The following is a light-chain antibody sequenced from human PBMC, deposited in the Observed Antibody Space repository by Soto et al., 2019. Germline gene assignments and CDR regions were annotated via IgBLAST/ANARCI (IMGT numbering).Light chain of an antibody. J-gene: IGKJ5*01. CDR1: QDISNY. V-gene: IGKV1-33*01. CDR3: QQYDNRPL. CDR2: DAT. Sequence: DIQMTQSPSSLSASVGDRVTITCQASQDISNYLNWYQQKPGKAPKLIIYDATNFETGVPSRRSGSGSGKDFTFTISSLQPEDIATYYCQQYDNRPLFGQGTRLEIK.